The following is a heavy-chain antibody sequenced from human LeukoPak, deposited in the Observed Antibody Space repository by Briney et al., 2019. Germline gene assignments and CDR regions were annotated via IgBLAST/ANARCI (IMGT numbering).Heavy chain of an antibody. V-gene: IGHV3-23*01. CDR3: AKGIVGSTSKPFDF. J-gene: IGHJ4*02. D-gene: IGHD1-26*01. CDR1: GFTVSSNY. Sequence: PGGSLRLSCAASGFTVSSNYMSWVRQAPGKGLEWVSAISGSGGSTYYADSVKGRFTISRDNSKNTLYLQMNSLRAEDTAVYYCAKGIVGSTSKPFDFWGQGTLVTVSS. CDR2: ISGSGGST.